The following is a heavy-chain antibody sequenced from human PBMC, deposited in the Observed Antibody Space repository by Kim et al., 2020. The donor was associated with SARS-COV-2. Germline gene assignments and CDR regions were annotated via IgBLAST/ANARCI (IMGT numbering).Heavy chain of an antibody. CDR1: GFTFDLFA. J-gene: IGHJ1*01. V-gene: IGHV3-20*04. CDR2: INWNGDNT. CDR3: ARDLGGPGGPILY. D-gene: IGHD3-16*01. Sequence: GGSLRLSCAASGFTFDLFAMNWVRQAPGKGLEWVSDINWNGDNTGYADSVKGRFTISRDNAKNSLYLQMDSLRAEDTALYYCARDLGGPGGPILYWGQGTLLTVPS.